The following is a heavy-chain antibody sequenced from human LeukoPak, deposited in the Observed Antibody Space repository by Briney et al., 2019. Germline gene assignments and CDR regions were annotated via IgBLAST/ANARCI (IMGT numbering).Heavy chain of an antibody. CDR3: ATNRIAVAGTVEVFDY. CDR2: IWYDGSNK. J-gene: IGHJ4*02. V-gene: IGHV3-33*01. D-gene: IGHD6-19*01. Sequence: GGSLRLSCAASGFTFSSYGMHWVRQAPGKGLEWVAVIWYDGSNKYYADSVKGRFTISRDNSKNTLYPQMNSLRAEDTAVYYCATNRIAVAGTVEVFDYWGQGTLVTVSS. CDR1: GFTFSSYG.